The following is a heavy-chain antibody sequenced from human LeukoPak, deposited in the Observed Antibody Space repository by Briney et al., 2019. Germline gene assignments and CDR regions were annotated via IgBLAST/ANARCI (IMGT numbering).Heavy chain of an antibody. CDR2: IYPNSGGT. J-gene: IGHJ3*02. D-gene: IGHD6-19*01. V-gene: IGHV1-2*02. CDR1: GYTFSGHY. Sequence: ASVKVSCKASGYTFSGHYMHWVRQAPGQGLEWMGWIYPNSGGTNYAQKFQGRVTMTRDTSISTAYMELRRLKSDDTAMYYCARDLPQPSSGWFENPGAAFDIWGQGTMVTVSS. CDR3: ARDLPQPSSGWFENPGAAFDI.